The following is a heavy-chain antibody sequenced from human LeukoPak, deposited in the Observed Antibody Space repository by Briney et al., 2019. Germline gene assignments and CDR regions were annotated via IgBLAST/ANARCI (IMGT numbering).Heavy chain of an antibody. Sequence: GESLKISCQGSGYSFSTSWIAWVRQMPGEGLEWMGIIYPGDSDTRYSPSLQGQVTISADKSISTAYLQWSSLQASDTAMYYCARRHNSGWYSDYWGQGTLVTVSS. V-gene: IGHV5-51*01. CDR2: IYPGDSDT. D-gene: IGHD6-19*01. CDR3: ARRHNSGWYSDY. CDR1: GYSFSTSW. J-gene: IGHJ4*02.